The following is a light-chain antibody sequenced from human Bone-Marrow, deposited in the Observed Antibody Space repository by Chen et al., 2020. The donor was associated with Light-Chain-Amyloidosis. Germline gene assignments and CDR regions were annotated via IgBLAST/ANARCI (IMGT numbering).Light chain of an antibody. Sequence: SYVFTQPSSVSVAPGQTATIACGGNNIGTTSVHWYQKTPGQAPILVVYDDSDRPSGILERLSGSNSGNTATLTISRVEAGDEADYYCQVWDRSSDRPVFGGGTKLTVL. V-gene: IGLV3-21*02. J-gene: IGLJ3*02. CDR3: QVWDRSSDRPV. CDR2: DDS. CDR1: NIGTTS.